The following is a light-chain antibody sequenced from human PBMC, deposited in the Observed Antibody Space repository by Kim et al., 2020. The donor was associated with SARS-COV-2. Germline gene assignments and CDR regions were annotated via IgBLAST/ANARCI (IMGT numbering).Light chain of an antibody. V-gene: IGKV3-15*01. Sequence: EIEMTQSPATLSVSPGERATLSCRASQSVSNNLAWYQQKPGQAPRVIIYGAFTRATGIPARFSGRGSGTDFSLTITSLQSEDFATYYCQQYNNWPLTFGGGTKLEI. J-gene: IGKJ4*01. CDR1: QSVSNN. CDR2: GAF. CDR3: QQYNNWPLT.